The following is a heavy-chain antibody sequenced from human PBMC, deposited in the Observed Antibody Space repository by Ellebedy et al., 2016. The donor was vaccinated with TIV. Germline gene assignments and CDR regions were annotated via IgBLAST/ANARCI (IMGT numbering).Heavy chain of an antibody. CDR2: IYHSGST. J-gene: IGHJ5*02. CDR3: ARDLGVAPLPLKDTAMGNLERKRFNWFDP. V-gene: IGHV4-38-2*02. D-gene: IGHD5-18*01. CDR1: GYSISSGYY. Sequence: SETLSLTCTVSGYSISSGYYWGWIRQPPGKGLEWIGSIYHSGSTYYNPSLKSRVTISVDTSKNQFSLKLSSVTAADTAVYYCARDLGVAPLPLKDTAMGNLERKRFNWFDPWGQGTLVTVSS.